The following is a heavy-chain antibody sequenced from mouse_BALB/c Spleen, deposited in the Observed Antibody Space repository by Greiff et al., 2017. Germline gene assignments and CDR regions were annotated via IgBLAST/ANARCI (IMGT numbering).Heavy chain of an antibody. V-gene: IGHV5-12-2*01. J-gene: IGHJ1*01. Sequence: EVQRVESGGGLVQPGGSLKLSCAASGFTFSSYTMSWVRQTPEKRLEWVAYISNGGGSTYYPDTVKGRFTISRDNAKNTLYLQMSSLKSEDTAMYYCARRGYYGSSHWYFDVWGAGTTVTVSS. D-gene: IGHD1-1*01. CDR1: GFTFSSYT. CDR3: ARRGYYGSSHWYFDV. CDR2: ISNGGGST.